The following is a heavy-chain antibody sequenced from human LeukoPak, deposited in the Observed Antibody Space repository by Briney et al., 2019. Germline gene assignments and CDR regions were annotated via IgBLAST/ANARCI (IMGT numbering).Heavy chain of an antibody. CDR2: ISYDGSNK. CDR3: AKGSTGVNFDY. J-gene: IGHJ4*02. V-gene: IGHV3-30*18. Sequence: GGSLRLSCAASGFTFSSYRMNWVRQAPGKGLEWVAVISYDGSNKYYADSVKGRFTISRDNSKNTLYLQMNSLRAEDTAVYYCAKGSTGVNFDYWGQGTLVTVSS. D-gene: IGHD1-14*01. CDR1: GFTFSSYR.